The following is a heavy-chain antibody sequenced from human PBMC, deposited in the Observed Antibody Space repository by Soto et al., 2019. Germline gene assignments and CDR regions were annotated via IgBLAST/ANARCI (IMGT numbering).Heavy chain of an antibody. V-gene: IGHV3-15*07. CDR1: GFTISNAW. CDR3: TTDLPPWAFGGVIVITALGY. J-gene: IGHJ4*02. CDR2: IKSKTDGGTT. Sequence: GGSLRLSCAASGFTISNAWMNWVRQAPGKGLEWVGRIKSKTDGGTTDYAAPVKGRFTISRDDSKNTLYLQMNSLKTEDTAVYYCTTDLPPWAFGGVIVITALGYWGQGTLVTVSS. D-gene: IGHD3-16*02.